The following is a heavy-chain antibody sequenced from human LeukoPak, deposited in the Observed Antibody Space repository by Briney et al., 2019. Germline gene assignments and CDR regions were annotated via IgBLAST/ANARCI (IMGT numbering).Heavy chain of an antibody. CDR1: GGTFSSYA. CDR3: ARDKIYSSSSGYYYGMDV. CDR2: IIPIFGTA. D-gene: IGHD6-6*01. V-gene: IGHV1-69*13. Sequence: GASVKVSCKASGGTFSSYAISWVRQAPGQGLEWMGGIIPIFGTANYAQKFQGRVTITADESTSTAYMELSSLRSEDTAVYYCARDKIYSSSSGYYYGMDVWGQGTTVTVSS. J-gene: IGHJ6*02.